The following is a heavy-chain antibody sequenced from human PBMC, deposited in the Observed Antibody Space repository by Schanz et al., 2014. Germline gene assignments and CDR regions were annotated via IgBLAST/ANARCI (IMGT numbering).Heavy chain of an antibody. J-gene: IGHJ6*02. Sequence: VQLVESGGGMVQPGGSLRLSCAASGFTFSDHYMDWVRQAPGKGLEWVAVMSYDGSNKYYADSVKGRFTISRDNSMNTVYLQMNSLRSDDAAVYYYARAQGVIRLYYGVDVWGQGTTVTVSS. CDR1: GFTFSDHY. D-gene: IGHD3-10*01. CDR3: ARAQGVIRLYYGVDV. CDR2: MSYDGSNK. V-gene: IGHV3-30*14.